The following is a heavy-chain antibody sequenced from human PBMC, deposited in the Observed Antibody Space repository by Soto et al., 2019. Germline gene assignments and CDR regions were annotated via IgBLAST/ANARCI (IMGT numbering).Heavy chain of an antibody. CDR2: ISSSSSTI. D-gene: IGHD3-3*01. CDR1: GFTFSSYS. Sequence: PVGSLRLSCAASGFTFSSYSMNWVRQAPGKGLEWVSYISSSSSTIYYADSVKGRFTISRDNAKNSLYPQMNSLRDEDTAVYYCAREEGELAYYDFWSGYYSYGMDVWGQGTTVTVSS. CDR3: AREEGELAYYDFWSGYYSYGMDV. V-gene: IGHV3-48*02. J-gene: IGHJ6*02.